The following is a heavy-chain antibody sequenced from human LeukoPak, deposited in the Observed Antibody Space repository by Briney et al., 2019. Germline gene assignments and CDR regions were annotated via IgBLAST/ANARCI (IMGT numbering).Heavy chain of an antibody. Sequence: ASVKVSCKASGYTFTSYDINWVRQATGQGLEWMGWMNPNSGNTGYAQKFQGRVTMTRNTSISTAYMELSSLRSEDTAVYYCARGERIFGVVIPSFDCWGQGTLVTVSS. CDR1: GYTFTSYD. CDR3: ARGERIFGVVIPSFDC. CDR2: MNPNSGNT. V-gene: IGHV1-8*01. D-gene: IGHD3-3*01. J-gene: IGHJ4*02.